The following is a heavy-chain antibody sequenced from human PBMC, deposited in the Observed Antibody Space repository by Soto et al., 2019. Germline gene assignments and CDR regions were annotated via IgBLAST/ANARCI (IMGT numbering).Heavy chain of an antibody. CDR3: ARDSHSYSGSYFANY. J-gene: IGHJ4*02. Sequence: QVQLVESGGGVVRPGRSLRLSCAASGFTFSSYAMRWVRQAPGQGLEWVAFISYDGSNNYYADSVKGRFTISRDNSKNTLYLQMNSLRAEDTAVYYCARDSHSYSGSYFANYWGQGTLVTVSS. D-gene: IGHD1-26*01. CDR1: GFTFSSYA. CDR2: ISYDGSNN. V-gene: IGHV3-30-3*01.